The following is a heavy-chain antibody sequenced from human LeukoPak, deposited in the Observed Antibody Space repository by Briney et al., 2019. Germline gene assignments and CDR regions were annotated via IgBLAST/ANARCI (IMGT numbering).Heavy chain of an antibody. CDR2: FSNSGST. V-gene: IGHV4-59*11. Sequence: SETLSLTCTVSGASISSHYWSWIRQPPGKGLEWIGDFSNSGSTNYNPSLKSRVTISVDTSKNQFFLKLTSVTAADTAVYYCARVKAIRVRGIIISNYFDYWGQGTLVTVSS. CDR3: ARVKAIRVRGIIISNYFDY. J-gene: IGHJ4*02. D-gene: IGHD3-10*01. CDR1: GASISSHY.